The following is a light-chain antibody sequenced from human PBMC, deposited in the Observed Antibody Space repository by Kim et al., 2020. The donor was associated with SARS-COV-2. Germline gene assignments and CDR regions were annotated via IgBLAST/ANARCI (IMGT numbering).Light chain of an antibody. J-gene: IGLJ2*01. V-gene: IGLV3-19*01. Sequence: LGKTVRITCKGASRISYYAGWYHQKPIQAPLLVIYGKNKRPTGIPDRFSGSNSGNTASLTITGARAEDEADYYCNSRDTTGSLHVVFGGGTQLTVL. CDR1: SRISYY. CDR3: NSRDTTGSLHVV. CDR2: GKN.